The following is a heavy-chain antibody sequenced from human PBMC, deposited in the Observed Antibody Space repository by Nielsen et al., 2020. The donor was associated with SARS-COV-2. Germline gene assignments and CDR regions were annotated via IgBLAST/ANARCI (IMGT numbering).Heavy chain of an antibody. CDR1: GGSISSSSYY. CDR2: IYYSGST. Sequence: SETLSLTCTVSGGSISSSSYYWGWIRQPPGKGLEWIGSIYYSGSTYYNPSLKSRVTISVDTSKNQFSLKLSSVTAADTAVYYCVHSGSYYYFDYWGQGTLVTVSS. CDR3: VHSGSYYYFDY. J-gene: IGHJ4*02. V-gene: IGHV4-39*01. D-gene: IGHD1-26*01.